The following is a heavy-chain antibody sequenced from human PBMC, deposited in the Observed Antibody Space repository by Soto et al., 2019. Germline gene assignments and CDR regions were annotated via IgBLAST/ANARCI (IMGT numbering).Heavy chain of an antibody. CDR1: GGTFSSYT. CDR2: IIPIFGTA. CDR3: ARGNQRWLQLWYFDL. D-gene: IGHD5-12*01. J-gene: IGHJ2*01. Sequence: QVQLVQSGAEVKKPGSSVTVSCKASGGTFSSYTISWVRQAPGQGLEWMGGIIPIFGTANYAQKFQGRVTSTADESTSTPYMELSSLRSEDTAVYYCARGNQRWLQLWYFDLWGRGTLVTVSS. V-gene: IGHV1-69*12.